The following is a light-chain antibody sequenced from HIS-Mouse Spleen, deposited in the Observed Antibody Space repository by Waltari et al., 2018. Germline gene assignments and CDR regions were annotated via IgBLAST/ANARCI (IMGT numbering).Light chain of an antibody. V-gene: IGLV1-47*01. J-gene: IGLJ3*02. CDR2: RNN. CDR1: SPNIGSNY. CDR3: AAWDDSLSGPV. Sequence: QSVLTQPPSASGTPGQRVTISCSGRSPNIGSNYVYLYQQLPGTAPKLLIYRNNQRPSGVPDRFSGSKSGTSASLAISGLRSEDEAEYYCAAWDDSLSGPVFGGGTKLTVL.